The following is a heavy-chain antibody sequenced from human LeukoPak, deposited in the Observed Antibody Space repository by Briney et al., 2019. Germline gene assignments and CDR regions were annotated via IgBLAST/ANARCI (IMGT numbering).Heavy chain of an antibody. J-gene: IGHJ4*02. CDR1: GYRFTDYW. V-gene: IGHV5-51*01. CDR3: ARQDDNDSGSFDY. Sequence: GESVKISCKGSGYRFTDYWIAWVRQMPGKGLEWMGIIYPGDSDSRYSPSFQGQVTISADQSISTAYLQWSSLKASDTAMYYCARQDDNDSGSFDYWGQGTLVTVSS. D-gene: IGHD3-10*01. CDR2: IYPGDSDS.